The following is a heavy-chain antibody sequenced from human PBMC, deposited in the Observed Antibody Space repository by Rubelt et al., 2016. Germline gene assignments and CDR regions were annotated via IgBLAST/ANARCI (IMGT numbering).Heavy chain of an antibody. Sequence: QLQLQESGPGLVKPSETLSLTCTVSGGSISSSSYYWGWIRQPPGKGLEWIGSIYYSGSTYYNPSLKSRVTIPVDTSRNRVSLKLSCRTSADTAVYYCARLSSGWYYFDYWGQGTLVTVSS. CDR3: ARLSSGWYYFDY. CDR1: GGSISSSSYY. V-gene: IGHV4-39*01. D-gene: IGHD6-19*01. J-gene: IGHJ4*02. CDR2: IYYSGST.